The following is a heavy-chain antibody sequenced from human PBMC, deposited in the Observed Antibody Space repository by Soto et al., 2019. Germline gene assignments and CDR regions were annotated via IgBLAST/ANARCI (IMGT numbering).Heavy chain of an antibody. V-gene: IGHV3-30-3*02. CDR2: ISHDGSNK. Sequence: GGSLRLSCAASGFTFSSYAMHWVRQAPGKGLEWVAVISHDGSNKYYADSVKGRFTISRDNSKNTLYLQMNSLRAEDTAVYYCAKSVTMIVVVPDYWGQGTLVTVSS. D-gene: IGHD3-22*01. CDR1: GFTFSSYA. CDR3: AKSVTMIVVVPDY. J-gene: IGHJ4*02.